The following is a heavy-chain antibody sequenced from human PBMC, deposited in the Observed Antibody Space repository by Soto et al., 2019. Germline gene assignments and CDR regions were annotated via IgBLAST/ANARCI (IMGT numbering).Heavy chain of an antibody. V-gene: IGHV4-59*01. CDR2: IYYSGST. CDR1: GGSISRYF. CDR3: ERCLRNDLFDY. Sequence: SETLSLTCTVSGGSISRYFWGWIRQPPGKGLELISYIYYSGSTNYHPSLKSRVTISVDTSKNQFSLKLNSVTAADTAVYFCERCLRNDLFDYWGQGTLVTVSS. J-gene: IGHJ4*02.